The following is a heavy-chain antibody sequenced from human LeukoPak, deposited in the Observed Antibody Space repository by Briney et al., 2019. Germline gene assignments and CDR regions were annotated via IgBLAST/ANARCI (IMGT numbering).Heavy chain of an antibody. CDR2: ISYDGSNK. V-gene: IGHV3-30*18. J-gene: IGHJ3*02. Sequence: PGRSLRLFCAASGFTFRNYGMHWVRQAPGKGLDWVAVISYDGSNKYYADSVKGRFTISSDNSKNTLYLQMNSLRAEDTAVYYCAKVRYFGPSAFDIWGQGTMVTASS. CDR1: GFTFRNYG. CDR3: AKVRYFGPSAFDI. D-gene: IGHD3-9*01.